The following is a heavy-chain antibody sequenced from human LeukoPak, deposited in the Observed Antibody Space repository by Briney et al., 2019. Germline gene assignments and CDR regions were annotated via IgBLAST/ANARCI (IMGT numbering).Heavy chain of an antibody. V-gene: IGHV1-18*01. CDR1: GYTFTSYG. J-gene: IGHJ4*02. Sequence: GASVKVSCKASGYTFTSYGISWVRQAPGQGLEWMGWISAYNGNTNYAQKLQGRVTMTTDTSTSTAYMELRSLRSDDTAVYYCARDWEPFHNWNPRRFDYWGQGTLVTVSS. D-gene: IGHD1-20*01. CDR2: ISAYNGNT. CDR3: ARDWEPFHNWNPRRFDY.